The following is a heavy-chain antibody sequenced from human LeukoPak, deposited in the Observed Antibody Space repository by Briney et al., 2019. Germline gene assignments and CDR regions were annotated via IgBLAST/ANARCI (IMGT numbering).Heavy chain of an antibody. D-gene: IGHD6-19*01. CDR1: GFTFSNYA. CDR3: AKPPHGQWLAFDY. J-gene: IGHJ4*02. Sequence: GESLKISCAASGFTFSNYAMSWVRQAPGQGLEWVSSVSDSNGSTYYADSVKGRFTISRDNSKNRLYLQMNSLRAEDTAVYYCAKPPHGQWLAFDYWGQGTLVTVSS. CDR2: VSDSNGST. V-gene: IGHV3-23*01.